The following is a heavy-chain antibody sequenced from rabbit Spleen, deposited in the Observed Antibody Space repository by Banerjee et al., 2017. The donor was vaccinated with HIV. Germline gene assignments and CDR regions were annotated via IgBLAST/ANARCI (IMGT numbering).Heavy chain of an antibody. J-gene: IGHJ4*01. Sequence: QEQLEESGGRLVQPGASLTLTCTASGVSFSSSSYMCWVRQAPGKGLEWIACIDSGSSGFTYFATWAKGRFTISKTSATTVTLQMTRLTAADTATYFCARAGEGGDGYLNLWGQGTLVTVS. D-gene: IGHD5-1*01. CDR1: GVSFSSSSY. CDR3: ARAGEGGDGYLNL. V-gene: IGHV1S45*01. CDR2: IDSGSSGFT.